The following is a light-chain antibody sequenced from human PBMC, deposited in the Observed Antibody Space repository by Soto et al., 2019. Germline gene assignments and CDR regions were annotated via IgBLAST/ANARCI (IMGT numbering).Light chain of an antibody. Sequence: QTVVTQPPSVSGAPGQRVTISCTGSGFNIGSNYDVHWYQHLPGTAPKLLIYGNNNRPSGVPDRFSGSKSGFSASLAITGLQAEDEADYYCQSYDRSLTAVLFGTGTKLTVL. CDR1: GFNIGSNYD. CDR3: QSYDRSLTAVL. CDR2: GNN. V-gene: IGLV1-40*01. J-gene: IGLJ1*01.